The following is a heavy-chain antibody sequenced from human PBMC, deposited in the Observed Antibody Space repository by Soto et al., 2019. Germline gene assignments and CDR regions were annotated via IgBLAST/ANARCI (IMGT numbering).Heavy chain of an antibody. D-gene: IGHD3-3*01. CDR1: GGAFSGYY. CDR2: INHSGST. V-gene: IGHV4-34*01. J-gene: IGHJ6*02. CDR3: ARGLLGPIFGVVMFYYYYGMDV. Sequence: PSETLSLTCAVYGGAFSGYYWSWIRQPPGKGLEWIGEINHSGSTNYNPSLKSRVTISVDTSKNQFSLKLSSVTAAATAVYYCARGLLGPIFGVVMFYYYYGMDVWGQGTTVTVSS.